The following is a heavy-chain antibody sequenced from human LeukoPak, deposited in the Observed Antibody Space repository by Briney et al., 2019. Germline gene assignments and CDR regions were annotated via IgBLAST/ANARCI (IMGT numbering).Heavy chain of an antibody. J-gene: IGHJ4*02. CDR1: GGSISSSNYY. D-gene: IGHD6-19*01. CDR2: IYYSGST. Sequence: SETLSLTCTVSGGSISSSNYYWGWIRQSPGKGLEWIGNIYYSGSTYYKPSLKTRFTISVDTSKNQFSLKLTSVTAADTAVYYCARHASVDGNWPRPLDYWGQGSLVTVSS. CDR3: ARHASVDGNWPRPLDY. V-gene: IGHV4-39*01.